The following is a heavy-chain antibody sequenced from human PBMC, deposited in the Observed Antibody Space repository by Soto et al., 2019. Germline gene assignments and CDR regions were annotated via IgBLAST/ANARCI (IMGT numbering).Heavy chain of an antibody. CDR1: GFTFSSYW. CDR3: ATPSTRYYDSSGYSDDAFDI. V-gene: IGHV3-74*01. J-gene: IGHJ3*02. CDR2: LNGDGSST. D-gene: IGHD3-22*01. Sequence: PGGSLRLSCAASGFTFSSYWMHWVRQAPGKGLVWVSRLNGDGSSTSYADSVKGRFTISRDNSKNTLYLQMNSLRAEDTAVYYCATPSTRYYDSSGYSDDAFDIWGQGTMVTVSS.